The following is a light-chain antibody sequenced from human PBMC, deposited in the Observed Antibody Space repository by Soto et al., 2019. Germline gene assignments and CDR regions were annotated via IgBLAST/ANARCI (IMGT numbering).Light chain of an antibody. Sequence: EVVWTQSPGTRSFSPRERATLSCSASQSVSSSYLAWYQQKRGQAPRLLIYGASSRATGIPDRFSGSGFETDFTLTISRLEPEDFAVYYCQQYGSSSWTVGQGTKVEI. V-gene: IGKV3-20*01. CDR2: GAS. CDR3: QQYGSSSWT. J-gene: IGKJ1*01. CDR1: QSVSSSY.